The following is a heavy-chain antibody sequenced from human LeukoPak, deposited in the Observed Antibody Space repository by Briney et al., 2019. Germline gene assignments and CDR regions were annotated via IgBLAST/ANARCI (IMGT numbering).Heavy chain of an antibody. CDR1: GVSISSYY. V-gene: IGHV4-59*01. CDR3: ARTEESGYSYGYFGYYYYMDV. J-gene: IGHJ6*03. Sequence: PSETLSLTCTVSGVSISSYYWSWIRQPPGKGLEWIGYIYYSGSANYNPSLKSRVTMSVDTSKNQFSLRLSSVTAADTAVYYCARTEESGYSYGYFGYYYYMDVWGKGTTVTVSS. D-gene: IGHD5-18*01. CDR2: IYYSGSA.